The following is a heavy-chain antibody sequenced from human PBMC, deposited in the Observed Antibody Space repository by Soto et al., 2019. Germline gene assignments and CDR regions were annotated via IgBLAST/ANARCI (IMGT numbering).Heavy chain of an antibody. Sequence: QVQLQESGPGLVKPSETLSLTCTVSGGSISTYYWNWIRQPPGKGLEWIGHIYYTGNTNYNPSLKTRVTSAGDGSKNQFSLALRSVTAADAAVYYCARGGSDWRYDYWGQGTLVTVSS. CDR3: ARGGSDWRYDY. V-gene: IGHV4-59*01. D-gene: IGHD6-19*01. CDR2: IYYTGNT. CDR1: GGSISTYY. J-gene: IGHJ4*02.